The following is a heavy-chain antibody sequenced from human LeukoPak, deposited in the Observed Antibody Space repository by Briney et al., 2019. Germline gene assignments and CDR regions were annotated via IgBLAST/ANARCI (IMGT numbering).Heavy chain of an antibody. CDR1: GGSISSYY. Sequence: PSETLSLTCTVSGGSISSYYWSWIRQPPGKGLEWIGYIYYSGSTNYNPSLKSRVTISVDTSKNQFSLKLSSVTAADTAVYYCARSQLRDEFLWFGELFDDAFDIWGQGTMVTVSS. J-gene: IGHJ3*02. CDR3: ARSQLRDEFLWFGELFDDAFDI. CDR2: IYYSGST. D-gene: IGHD3-10*01. V-gene: IGHV4-59*01.